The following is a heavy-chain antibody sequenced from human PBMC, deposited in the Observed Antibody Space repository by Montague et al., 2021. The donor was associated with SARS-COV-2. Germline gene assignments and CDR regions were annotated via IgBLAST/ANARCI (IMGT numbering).Heavy chain of an antibody. CDR2: INHSGST. J-gene: IGHJ6*03. Sequence: SETLSLTCAVYGGSFSGYYWSWIRQPPGKGLEWIGEINHSGSTNYNPSLKSRVTISVDTSKNQFSLKLSSVTAADTAVYYCARLVVPAARYYYYYCYMDVWGKGTTVTVSS. D-gene: IGHD2-2*01. V-gene: IGHV4-34*01. CDR3: ARLVVPAARYYYYYCYMDV. CDR1: GGSFSGYY.